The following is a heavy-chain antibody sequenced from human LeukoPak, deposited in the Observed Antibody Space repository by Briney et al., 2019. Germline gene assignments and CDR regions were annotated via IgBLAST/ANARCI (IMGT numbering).Heavy chain of an antibody. Sequence: SGTLSLTCAVSGGSISSGNWWSWIRQPQGKGLEWLGETLHSGDTVYNPPLKSRITISVHNSKNQSSLKLTSVTAADTAVYFCTRNGDSSSVVDWGQGTLVTVSS. J-gene: IGHJ4*02. CDR2: TLHSGDT. CDR1: GGSISSGNW. V-gene: IGHV4-4*02. CDR3: TRNGDSSSVVD. D-gene: IGHD2-15*01.